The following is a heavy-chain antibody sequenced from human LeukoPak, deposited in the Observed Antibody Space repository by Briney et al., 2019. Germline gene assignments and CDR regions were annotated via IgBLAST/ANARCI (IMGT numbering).Heavy chain of an antibody. Sequence: SETLSLTCAVYGGSFSGYYWSWIRQPPGKGLEWIGEINHSGSTNYNPSLKSRVTISVDTSKNQFSLKLSSVTAADTAVYYCARAPSYNNVPWGHGPLVTVSS. D-gene: IGHD3-10*01. V-gene: IGHV4-34*01. CDR1: GGSFSGYY. CDR2: INHSGST. CDR3: ARAPSYNNVP. J-gene: IGHJ5*02.